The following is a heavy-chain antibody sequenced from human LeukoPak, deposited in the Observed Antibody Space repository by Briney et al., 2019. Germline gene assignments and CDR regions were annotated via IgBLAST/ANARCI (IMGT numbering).Heavy chain of an antibody. Sequence: ASVKVSFKASVYTFTTYDINLVRQATGQGLEWMGWMNLKSGYTGYAQKFQGRVTITRDTSTSTVYMELSSLSSEETAVHYCAGVDGSIDYWGQGTLVTVSS. J-gene: IGHJ4*02. CDR2: MNLKSGYT. D-gene: IGHD1-26*01. CDR1: VYTFTTYD. CDR3: AGVDGSIDY. V-gene: IGHV1-8*03.